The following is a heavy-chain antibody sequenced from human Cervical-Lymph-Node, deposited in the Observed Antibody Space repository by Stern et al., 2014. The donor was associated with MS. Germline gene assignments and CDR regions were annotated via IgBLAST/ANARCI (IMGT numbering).Heavy chain of an antibody. CDR3: TRLTGPDVRLGEQRGFDY. CDR2: IRGEDDNYAA. V-gene: IGHV3-73*01. Sequence: EVHLVESGGGLVQPGGSLKLSCAASGFIFSDSAIHWVRQAPGKGLEWVGRIRGEDDNYAAAYGASVKGRFDISRDDSKNTTYLQMNNLDTGDTAVYYCTRLTGPDVRLGEQRGFDYWGQGTLVTVSS. CDR1: GFIFSDSA. D-gene: IGHD3-16*01. J-gene: IGHJ4*02.